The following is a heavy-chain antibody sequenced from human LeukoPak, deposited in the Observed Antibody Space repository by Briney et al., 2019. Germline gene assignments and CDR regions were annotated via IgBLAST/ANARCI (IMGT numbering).Heavy chain of an antibody. V-gene: IGHV4-4*02. CDR3: AREGGFYRPLDY. CDR1: GGSVTSTNW. Sequence: SETLSLTCDVSGGSVTSTNWWPWVRQPPGKGLEWIGEVHLDGRTNYNPSLKSRLIMSVDLTENHISLKLTSVTAADTAVYYCAREGGFYRPLDYSGQGTLVTVSS. J-gene: IGHJ4*02. D-gene: IGHD3-3*01. CDR2: VHLDGRT.